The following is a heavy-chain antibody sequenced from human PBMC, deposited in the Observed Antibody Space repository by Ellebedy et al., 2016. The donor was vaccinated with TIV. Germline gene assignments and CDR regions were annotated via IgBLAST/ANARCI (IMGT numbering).Heavy chain of an antibody. D-gene: IGHD6-13*01. V-gene: IGHV1-18*01. Sequence: AASVKVSCKASGYTFTSYGISWVRQAPGQGLAWMGWISAYNGNTNYAQNLQGRVTMTTDTSTSTAYMELRSLRSDDTAVYYCARDYTSSWRYYYYGMDVWGQGTTVTVSS. CDR3: ARDYTSSWRYYYYGMDV. CDR2: ISAYNGNT. J-gene: IGHJ6*02. CDR1: GYTFTSYG.